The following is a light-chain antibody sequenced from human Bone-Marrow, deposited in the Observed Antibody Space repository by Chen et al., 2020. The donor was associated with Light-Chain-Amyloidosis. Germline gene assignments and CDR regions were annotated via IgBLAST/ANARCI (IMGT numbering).Light chain of an antibody. CDR2: SNN. J-gene: IGLJ3*02. Sequence: QSVLTQPPSASGTPGQRVTIPWSGSSSNIGSNTVNWYQQIPGTDPKLLIYSNNQRPSGVPDRLSGSNSGTSAAVAINGIQSEDEADYYCASCEDSLNGQWVVGGGTKLTVL. CDR3: ASCEDSLNGQWV. V-gene: IGLV1-44*01. CDR1: SSNIGSNT.